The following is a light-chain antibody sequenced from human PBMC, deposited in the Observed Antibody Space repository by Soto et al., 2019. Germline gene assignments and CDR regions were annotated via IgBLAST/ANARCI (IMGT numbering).Light chain of an antibody. Sequence: DIQMTQSPSSLSASVGDRVTITCRASQSISSYLNWYQQKPGKAPKVLIYAASSLQSGVPSRFSGSGSGTDVTLTISSLQPEDFATYYCQQSYSTPCTFGQGTKMEIK. J-gene: IGKJ1*01. CDR2: AAS. CDR3: QQSYSTPCT. V-gene: IGKV1-39*01. CDR1: QSISSY.